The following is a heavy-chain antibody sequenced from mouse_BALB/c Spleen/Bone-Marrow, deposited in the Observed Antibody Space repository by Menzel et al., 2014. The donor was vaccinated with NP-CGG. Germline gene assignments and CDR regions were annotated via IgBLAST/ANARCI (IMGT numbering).Heavy chain of an antibody. CDR3: ARDSRSTVSHFDY. CDR1: GFTFTDYY. V-gene: IGHV7-3*02. Sequence: DVKLAESGGGLVQPGGSLRLSCATSGFTFTDYYMNWVRQPPGKALEWLGFIRNKANGYTTEYSASVKGRFTISRDNSQSILYLQMNTLRAEDSATYYCARDSRSTVSHFDYWGQGTTLTVSS. CDR2: IRNKANGYTT. J-gene: IGHJ2*01. D-gene: IGHD1-1*01.